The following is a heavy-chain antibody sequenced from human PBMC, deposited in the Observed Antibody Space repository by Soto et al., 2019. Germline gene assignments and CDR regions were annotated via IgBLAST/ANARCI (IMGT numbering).Heavy chain of an antibody. CDR2: MNPNSGDT. CDR3: ARGDLLWFGELLR. Sequence: QVQLVQSGAEVKKPGASVKVSCKASGYTFTSYEIHWVRQATGQGLEWMGWMNPNSGDTGYAQKFQGRVTMTRNTSISTAYMELSSLGSADTAVYYCARGDLLWFGELLRWGQGTLVTVSS. D-gene: IGHD3-10*01. J-gene: IGHJ4*02. CDR1: GYTFTSYE. V-gene: IGHV1-8*01.